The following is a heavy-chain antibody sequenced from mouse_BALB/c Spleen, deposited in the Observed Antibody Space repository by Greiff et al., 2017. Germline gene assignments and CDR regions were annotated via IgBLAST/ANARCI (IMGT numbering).Heavy chain of an antibody. D-gene: IGHD1-1*01. V-gene: IGHV5-12-1*01. CDR2: ISSGGGST. J-gene: IGHJ1*01. CDR1: GFAFSSYD. Sequence: EVQGVESGGGLVKPGGSLKLSCAASGFAFSSYDMSWVRQTPEKRLEWVAYISSGGGSTYYPDTVKGRFTISRDNAKNTLYLQMSSLKSEDTAMYYCARQYYGSSLNWYFDVWGAGTTVTVSS. CDR3: ARQYYGSSLNWYFDV.